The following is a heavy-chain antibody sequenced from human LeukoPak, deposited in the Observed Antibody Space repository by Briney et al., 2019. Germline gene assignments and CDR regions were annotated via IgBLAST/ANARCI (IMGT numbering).Heavy chain of an antibody. V-gene: IGHV3-15*01. CDR1: GFTFSNAW. CDR3: TSEDQGGFDY. D-gene: IGHD1-26*01. Sequence: GQSLRLSCAASGFTFSNAWMSWVRQAPIKGLEWVGRIKRKIDGETTDYAAPAKGRFTISRDDSKNTLYLQMNSLKTEDTAMYYCTSEDQGGFDYWGQGTLVTVAS. CDR2: IKRKIDGETT. J-gene: IGHJ4*02.